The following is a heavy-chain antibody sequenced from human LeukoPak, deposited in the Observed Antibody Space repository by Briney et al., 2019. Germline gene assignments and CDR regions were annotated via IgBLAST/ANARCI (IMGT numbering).Heavy chain of an antibody. CDR1: GFTFSSYA. J-gene: IGHJ4*02. D-gene: IGHD3-22*01. CDR2: IPYDGSNK. CDR3: ARDPYYDNSGYYLN. V-gene: IGHV3-30-3*01. Sequence: GGSLRLSCAASGFTFSSYAMNWVRQAPGKGLEWVAVIPYDGSNKYYADSVKGRFTISRDNSKNTLYLQMSSLRAEDTAVYYCARDPYYDNSGYYLNWGQGTLVTVSS.